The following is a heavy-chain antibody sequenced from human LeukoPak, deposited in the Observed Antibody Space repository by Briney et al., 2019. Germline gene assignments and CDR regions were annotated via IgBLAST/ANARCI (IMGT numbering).Heavy chain of an antibody. Sequence: SETLSLTCAVYGGSFSGYYWSWIRQPPGKGLEWIGEINHSGSTNYNPSLKSRVTISVDTSKNQFSLKLSSVTAADTAVYYCARSRGWYSIYFDYWGRGILVTVSS. J-gene: IGHJ4*02. CDR1: GGSFSGYY. V-gene: IGHV4-34*01. D-gene: IGHD6-19*01. CDR3: ARSRGWYSIYFDY. CDR2: INHSGST.